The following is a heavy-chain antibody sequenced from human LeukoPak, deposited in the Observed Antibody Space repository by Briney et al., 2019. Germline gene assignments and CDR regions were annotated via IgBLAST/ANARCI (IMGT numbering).Heavy chain of an antibody. D-gene: IGHD3-10*01. CDR2: IYHSGST. CDR3: AVGGVYLRGGAEAFDI. Sequence: SETLSLTCAVSGGSISSSNWWSWVRQPPGKGLEWIGVIYHSGSTNYNPSLKSRVTISVDKSKNQFSLKLSSVTAADTAVYYCAVGGVYLRGGAEAFDIWGQGTMVTVSS. CDR1: GGSISSSNW. J-gene: IGHJ3*02. V-gene: IGHV4-4*02.